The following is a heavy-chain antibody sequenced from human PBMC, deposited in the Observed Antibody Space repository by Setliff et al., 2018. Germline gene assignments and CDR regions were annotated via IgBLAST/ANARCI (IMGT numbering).Heavy chain of an antibody. CDR1: GGPFSGAS. CDR3: AKGGTYRYFDF. V-gene: IGHV4-59*01. Sequence: PSETLSLTCTVSGGPFSGASIWSWIRQPPGKGLEFIGYVYHSGTAKYDPSLESRAIMSVDASKSEISLKLKSVTAADTAVYYYAKGGTYRYFDFWGQGALVTVSS. D-gene: IGHD1-1*01. CDR2: VYHSGTA. J-gene: IGHJ4*02.